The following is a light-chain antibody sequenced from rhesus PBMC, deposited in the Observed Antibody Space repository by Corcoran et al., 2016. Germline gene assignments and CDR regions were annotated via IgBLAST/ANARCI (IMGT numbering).Light chain of an antibody. CDR1: QGTSNW. CDR3: QQHDNSPYS. Sequence: DIQMTQSPSSLSASVGDRVPTTCRASQGTSNWLAWYQQKPGKAPKLRIYRASNLETGVPSRFSGSGSGTDFTLTISNMQPEDIAPYYCQQHDNSPYSFGQGTKVEIK. J-gene: IGKJ2*01. CDR2: RAS. V-gene: IGKV1-69*01.